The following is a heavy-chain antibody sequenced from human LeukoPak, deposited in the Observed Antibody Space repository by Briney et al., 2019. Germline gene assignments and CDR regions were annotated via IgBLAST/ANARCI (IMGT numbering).Heavy chain of an antibody. V-gene: IGHV3-7*01. CDR1: GFTFSSYA. Sequence: GGSLRLSCAASGFTFSSYAMHWVRQAPGKGLEWVANVVQDGSDKYYVDSVKGRFTISRDNAKNSLYLQMNSLRAEDTAVYYCARNNYYARDYWGQGTLVTVSS. D-gene: IGHD1-26*01. J-gene: IGHJ4*02. CDR2: VVQDGSDK. CDR3: ARNNYYARDY.